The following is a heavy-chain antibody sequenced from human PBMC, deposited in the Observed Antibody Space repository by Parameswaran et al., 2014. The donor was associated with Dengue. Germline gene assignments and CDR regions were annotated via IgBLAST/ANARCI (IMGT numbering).Heavy chain of an antibody. J-gene: IGHJ4*02. V-gene: IGHV3-64D*06. CDR3: VKDRLTMVRGVEFFYFDY. Sequence: RQPQEGLEYVSAISTHGDNTNYADPVKGRFTISRDNSKNTLYLQMSSLRAEDTAVYYCVKDRLTMVRGVEFFYFDYWGQGTLVPSPQ. D-gene: IGHD3-10*01. CDR2: ISTHGDNT.